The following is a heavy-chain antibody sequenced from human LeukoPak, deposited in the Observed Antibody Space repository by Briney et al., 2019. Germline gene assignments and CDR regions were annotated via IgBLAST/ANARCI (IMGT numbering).Heavy chain of an antibody. CDR2: IYHSGST. J-gene: IGHJ4*02. CDR1: GGSIRSYY. D-gene: IGHD5-18*01. V-gene: IGHV4-59*01. Sequence: PSETLSLTCTVSGGSIRSYYWSWIRQPPGKGLEWIGYIYHSGSTNYNPSLKSRVTISVDTSKNQFSLKLTSVTAADTALYYCARGAYSYGHPPSLDYWGQGTLVTVSS. CDR3: ARGAYSYGHPPSLDY.